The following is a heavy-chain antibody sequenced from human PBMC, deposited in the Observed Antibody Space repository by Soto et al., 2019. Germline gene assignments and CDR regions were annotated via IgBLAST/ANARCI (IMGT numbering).Heavy chain of an antibody. J-gene: IGHJ6*02. V-gene: IGHV5-51*01. CDR1: GYSFSSYW. CDR2: INPRDSDT. Sequence: GESLKISCKGSGYSFSSYWIGWVRQMPGKGLEWMGVINPRDSDTRYSSSFQGQVTISADKSISTAYLQWSSLKASDTAMYYCERRGYYYGMHVWGQGTPLTVSS. CDR3: ERRGYYYGMHV.